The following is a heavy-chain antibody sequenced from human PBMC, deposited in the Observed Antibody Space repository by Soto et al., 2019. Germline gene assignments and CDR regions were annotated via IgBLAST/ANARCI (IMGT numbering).Heavy chain of an antibody. V-gene: IGHV1-69*13. Sequence: AVKDSCKASGCTFSTYAISWVRQAPGQGLEWMGGIIPIFGTSTYAQKFQGRVTITADESTSTDYMELRSLKSDDTAVYYCAKALTMASPNWFDPWGQGTQVTVSS. J-gene: IGHJ5*02. D-gene: IGHD3-10*01. CDR2: IIPIFGTS. CDR3: AKALTMASPNWFDP. CDR1: GCTFSTYA.